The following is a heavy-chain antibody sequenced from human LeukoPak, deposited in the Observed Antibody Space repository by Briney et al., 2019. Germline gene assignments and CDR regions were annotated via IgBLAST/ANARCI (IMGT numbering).Heavy chain of an antibody. V-gene: IGHV3-23*01. J-gene: IGHJ5*02. Sequence: GGSLRLSCAASGFTFSSYAMSWVRQAPGKGLEWVSAISGSGGSTYYADSVKGRFTISRDNSKNTLYLQMNSLRAEDTAVYYCAGYLVVRGVNPKNSNWFDPWGQGTLVTVSS. D-gene: IGHD3-10*01. CDR1: GFTFSSYA. CDR3: AGYLVVRGVNPKNSNWFDP. CDR2: ISGSGGST.